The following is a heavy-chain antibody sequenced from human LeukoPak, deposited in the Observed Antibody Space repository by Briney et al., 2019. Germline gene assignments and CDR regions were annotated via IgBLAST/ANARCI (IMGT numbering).Heavy chain of an antibody. CDR1: GGSFSGYY. CDR3: ASSYCSGGSCYSAGHNWFDP. CDR2: INHSGST. Sequence: PSETLSLTCAVYGGSFSGYYWSWIRQPPGKGLEWIGEINHSGSTNYNPSLKSRVTISVDTSKNQFSLKLRSVTAADTAVYYCASSYCSGGSCYSAGHNWFDPWGQGTLVTVSS. J-gene: IGHJ5*02. V-gene: IGHV4-34*01. D-gene: IGHD2-15*01.